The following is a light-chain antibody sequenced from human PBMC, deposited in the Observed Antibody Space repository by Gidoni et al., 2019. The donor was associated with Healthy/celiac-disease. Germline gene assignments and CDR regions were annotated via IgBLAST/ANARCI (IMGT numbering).Light chain of an antibody. CDR1: KLGDKY. CDR3: QAWDSSTVV. J-gene: IGLJ2*01. V-gene: IGLV3-1*01. CDR2: QDS. Sequence: SYELTQPPPVSESPGQTASITCSGDKLGDKYACWYQQKPGQSPVLVIYQDSKRPSGIPERFSGSNSGNTATLTISGTQAMDEAVYYCQAWDSSTVVFGGGTKLTVL.